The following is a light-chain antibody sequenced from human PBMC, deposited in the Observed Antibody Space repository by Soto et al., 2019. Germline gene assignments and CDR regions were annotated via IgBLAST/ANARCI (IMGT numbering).Light chain of an antibody. CDR3: QLYGSSGYT. CDR2: SAS. J-gene: IGKJ2*01. CDR1: QSVSSSY. Sequence: EIVLTQSPGTLSLSPGERVTLSCRASQSVSSSYLAWYQQTPGQAPRLLMYSASSRATGIPDRFSGSGSGTDFTLTISRLEPEDFAVYYCQLYGSSGYTFGQGTKVEIK. V-gene: IGKV3-20*01.